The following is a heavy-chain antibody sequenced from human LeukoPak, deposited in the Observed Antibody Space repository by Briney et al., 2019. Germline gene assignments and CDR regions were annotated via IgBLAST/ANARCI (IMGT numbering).Heavy chain of an antibody. V-gene: IGHV4-39*01. Sequence: SETLSLTCAVSGGSISSDSYYWGWIRQPPGTGLEWIGSIYYSGSTYYNPSLKSRVTISVDTSKNQFSLKLSSVTAADTAVYYCARAQRITMVRGAKSNWGQGTLVTVSS. CDR2: IYYSGST. CDR1: GGSISSDSYY. D-gene: IGHD3-10*01. CDR3: ARAQRITMVRGAKSN. J-gene: IGHJ4*02.